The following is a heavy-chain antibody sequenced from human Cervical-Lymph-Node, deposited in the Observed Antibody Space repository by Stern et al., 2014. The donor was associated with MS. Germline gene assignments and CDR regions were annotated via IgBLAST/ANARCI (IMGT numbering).Heavy chain of an antibody. CDR2: INTYNVDT. V-gene: IGHV1-18*01. D-gene: IGHD1-26*01. CDR3: AREWELRY. Sequence: VQLVESGAEVKKPGASVKVSCKASGYTFTNYGISWVRQAPGQGLEWMGWINTYNVDTNYAQNLQGRATMTTDTSTSTAYMDLRSLRSDDTTVYYCAREWELRYWGQGTLVTVSS. CDR1: GYTFTNYG. J-gene: IGHJ4*02.